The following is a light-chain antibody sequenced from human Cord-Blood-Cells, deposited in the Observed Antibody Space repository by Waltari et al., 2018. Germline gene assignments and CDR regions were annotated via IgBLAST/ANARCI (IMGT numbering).Light chain of an antibody. CDR3: NSRDSSGNHLV. J-gene: IGLJ2*01. Sequence: SSELTQDPAVSVALGQTVRITCQGDSLRSYYASWYQQKPGQAPVLVIYGKNNRPSGSPHRFSGSSSGNTASLTITGAQAEDEADYYCNSRDSSGNHLVFGGGTKLTVL. CDR1: SLRSYY. CDR2: GKN. V-gene: IGLV3-19*01.